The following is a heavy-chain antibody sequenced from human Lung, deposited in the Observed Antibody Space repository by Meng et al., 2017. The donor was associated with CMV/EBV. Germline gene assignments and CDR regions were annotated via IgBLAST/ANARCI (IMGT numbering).Heavy chain of an antibody. CDR1: GFTFGDYA. Sequence: GGSXRLSCTASGFTFGDYAMSWVRQAPGKGLEWVGFIRSKAYGGTTEYAASVKGRFTISRDDSKSIAYLQMNSLKTEDTAVYYCTRALDYYDSRAFYYYYGMDVWXQGTXVTVSS. CDR2: IRSKAYGGTT. CDR3: TRALDYYDSRAFYYYYGMDV. D-gene: IGHD3-22*01. J-gene: IGHJ6*02. V-gene: IGHV3-49*04.